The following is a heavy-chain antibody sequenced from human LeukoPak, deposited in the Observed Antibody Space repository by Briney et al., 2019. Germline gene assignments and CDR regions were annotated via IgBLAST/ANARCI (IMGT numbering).Heavy chain of an antibody. J-gene: IGHJ4*02. V-gene: IGHV3-53*01. CDR3: ARQTGASTNFDN. CDR2: IYSGGTT. D-gene: IGHD2-2*01. Sequence: GGSLRLSCAASGFTVSSSYISWVRQAPGKGLGWVSAIYSGGTTYYANSVKGRFTISRDNSKNMLYLLMNSLRAEDTAIYHCARQTGASTNFDNWGQGTLVTVSS. CDR1: GFTVSSSY.